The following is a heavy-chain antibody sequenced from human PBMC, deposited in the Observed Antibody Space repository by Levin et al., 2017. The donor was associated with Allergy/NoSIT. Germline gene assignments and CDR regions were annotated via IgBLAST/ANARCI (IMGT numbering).Heavy chain of an antibody. CDR2: ISYDGSNK. CDR1: EFTFSSYG. V-gene: IGHV3-30*18. Sequence: GESLKISCAASEFTFSSYGMHWVRQAPGKGLEWVAVISYDGSNKYYADSVKGRFTISRDNSKNTLYLQMNSLRAEDTAVYYCAKRVGGSFLVDYWGQGTLVTVSS. D-gene: IGHD1-26*01. CDR3: AKRVGGSFLVDY. J-gene: IGHJ4*02.